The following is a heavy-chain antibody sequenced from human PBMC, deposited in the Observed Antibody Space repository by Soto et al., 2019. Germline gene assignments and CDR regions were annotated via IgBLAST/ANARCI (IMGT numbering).Heavy chain of an antibody. J-gene: IGHJ6*02. D-gene: IGHD1-1*01. Sequence: QVQLVESGGGVVQPGRSLRLSCAASGFTFSSFGMHWVRQAPGKGLEWVAIKSFDGSINYYADSVKGRFTISRDNSKNTLSLQMNSLKAEDTAVYDCAKDTSKYSNNWPAYYGLDVWGQGTTVTVSS. CDR2: KSFDGSIN. CDR3: AKDTSKYSNNWPAYYGLDV. CDR1: GFTFSSFG. V-gene: IGHV3-30*18.